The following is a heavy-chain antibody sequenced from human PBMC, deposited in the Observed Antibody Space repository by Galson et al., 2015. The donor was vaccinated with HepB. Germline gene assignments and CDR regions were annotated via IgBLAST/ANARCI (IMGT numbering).Heavy chain of an antibody. CDR1: GFSFSNYN. CDR3: AKSPAVRYFDWPDYMDV. Sequence: SLRLSCAASGFSFSNYNMNWVRRAPGKGLEWLAVISYDGYNKYYLESAKGRFTVSRDNSKNTLYLQMNSLRLEDTAVYYCAKSPAVRYFDWPDYMDVWGKGTTVTVSS. J-gene: IGHJ6*03. D-gene: IGHD3-9*01. CDR2: ISYDGYNK. V-gene: IGHV3-30*18.